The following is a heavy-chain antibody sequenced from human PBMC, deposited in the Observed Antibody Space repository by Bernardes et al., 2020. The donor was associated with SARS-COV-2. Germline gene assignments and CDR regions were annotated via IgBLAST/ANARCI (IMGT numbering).Heavy chain of an antibody. Sequence: SETLSLTCTVSGGSMSSYYWSWIRQPPGKELEWIAYIYYSGSTDYNPSLKSRVTISIDTSKNQFSLKLSSVTAADTAMYYCARLRADSLGGGFDSWGQGTLVKVYS. J-gene: IGHJ4*02. V-gene: IGHV4-59*08. CDR3: ARLRADSLGGGFDS. CDR2: IYYSGST. D-gene: IGHD1-26*01. CDR1: GGSMSSYY.